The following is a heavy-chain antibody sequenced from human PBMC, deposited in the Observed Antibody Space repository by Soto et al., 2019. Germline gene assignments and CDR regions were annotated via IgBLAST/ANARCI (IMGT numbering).Heavy chain of an antibody. Sequence: GGSLRLSCAASGFTFSSYAMSWVRQAPGKGLEWVSAISGSGGSTYYADSVKGRFTISRDNSKNTLYLQMNSLRAEDTAVYYCAKAPDYDFWSGYYHWFDPWGQGTLVTVSS. CDR2: ISGSGGST. CDR1: GFTFSSYA. J-gene: IGHJ5*02. V-gene: IGHV3-23*01. CDR3: AKAPDYDFWSGYYHWFDP. D-gene: IGHD3-3*01.